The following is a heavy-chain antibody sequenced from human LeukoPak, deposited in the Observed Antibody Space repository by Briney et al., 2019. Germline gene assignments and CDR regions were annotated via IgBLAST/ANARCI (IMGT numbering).Heavy chain of an antibody. Sequence: PSETLSLTCTVSGGSISSYYWSWIRQPPGKGLEWIGYIYYSGSTNYNPSLKSRVTISVDTSKNQFSLKLSSVTAADTAVYYCASRGYSYGYTYWGQETLATVSS. V-gene: IGHV4-59*08. CDR2: IYYSGST. J-gene: IGHJ4*02. D-gene: IGHD5-18*01. CDR1: GGSISSYY. CDR3: ASRGYSYGYTY.